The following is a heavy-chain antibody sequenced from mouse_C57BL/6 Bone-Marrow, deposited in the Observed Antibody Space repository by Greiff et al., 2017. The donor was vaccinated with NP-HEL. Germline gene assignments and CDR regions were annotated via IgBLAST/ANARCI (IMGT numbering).Heavy chain of an antibody. V-gene: IGHV1-55*01. D-gene: IGHD2-3*01. Sequence: VQLQQPGAELVKPGASVKMSCKASGYTFTSYWITWVKQRPGQGLEWIGDIYPGSGSTNYNEKFKSKATLTVDTSSSTAYMQLSSLTSEDSAVYYCARGGYYVPYWYFDVWGTGTTVTVSS. J-gene: IGHJ1*03. CDR2: IYPGSGST. CDR3: ARGGYYVPYWYFDV. CDR1: GYTFTSYW.